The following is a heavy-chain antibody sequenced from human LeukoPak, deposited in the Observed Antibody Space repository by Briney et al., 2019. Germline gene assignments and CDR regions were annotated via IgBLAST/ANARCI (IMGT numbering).Heavy chain of an antibody. Sequence: GGSLRLSCAASGFTFSSYGMTWVRQAPGKGLEWVSGISGNGGGTYYADSVKGRFTISRDNSKNTLYLQMNSLRAEDTAVYYCAKRIVVVIDAFDTWGQGTMVTVSS. D-gene: IGHD3-22*01. CDR1: GFTFSSYG. CDR2: ISGNGGGT. V-gene: IGHV3-23*01. CDR3: AKRIVVVIDAFDT. J-gene: IGHJ3*02.